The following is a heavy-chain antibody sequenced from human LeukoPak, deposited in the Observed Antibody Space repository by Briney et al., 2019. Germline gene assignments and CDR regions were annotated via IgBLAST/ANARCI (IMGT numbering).Heavy chain of an antibody. CDR2: IYYSGST. Sequence: PSETLSLTCTVSGGSISSSSYYWGWICQPPGKGLEWIGSIYYSGSTYYNPSLKSRVTISVDTSKNQFSLKLSSVTAADTAVYYCARLDYDFWSGYYGHGWSDPWGQGTLVTVSS. CDR1: GGSISSSSYY. V-gene: IGHV4-39*01. J-gene: IGHJ5*02. D-gene: IGHD3-3*01. CDR3: ARLDYDFWSGYYGHGWSDP.